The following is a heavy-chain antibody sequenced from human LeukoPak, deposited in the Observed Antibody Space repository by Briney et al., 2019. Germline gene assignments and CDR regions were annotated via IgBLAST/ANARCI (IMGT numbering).Heavy chain of an antibody. V-gene: IGHV3-7*01. CDR3: ARGVFTRSRRQQWLVYFDY. CDR1: GFTFSSYW. J-gene: IGHJ4*02. Sequence: GGSLRLSCAASGFTFSSYWMSWVRQAPGKGLEWVANIKQDGSEKYYVDSVKGRFTISRDNAKNSLYLQTNSLRAEDTAVYYCARGVFTRSRRQQWLVYFDYWGQGTLVTVSS. CDR2: IKQDGSEK. D-gene: IGHD6-19*01.